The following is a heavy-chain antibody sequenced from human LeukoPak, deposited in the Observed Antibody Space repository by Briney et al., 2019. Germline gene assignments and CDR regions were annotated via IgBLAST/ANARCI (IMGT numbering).Heavy chain of an antibody. CDR3: ARASRTWIQLLTFDY. Sequence: GGSLRLSCAASGFTCSSYAMHWVRQAPGKGLEWVAVISYDGSNKYYADSVKGRFTISRDNSKNTLYLQMNSLRAEDTAVYYCARASRTWIQLLTFDYWGQGTLVTVSS. CDR1: GFTCSSYA. D-gene: IGHD5-18*01. CDR2: ISYDGSNK. J-gene: IGHJ4*02. V-gene: IGHV3-30-3*01.